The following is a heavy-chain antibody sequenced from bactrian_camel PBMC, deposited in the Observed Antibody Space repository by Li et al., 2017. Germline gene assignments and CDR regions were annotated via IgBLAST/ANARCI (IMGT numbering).Heavy chain of an antibody. Sequence: QLVESGGGLVQPGESLRLSCVASGITFSRHDMSWVRQAPGKEVEWVAGITSLPSLFRTASYADSVKGRFTISKDNAKNTVALHLNSLKSEDTAVYYCAADRVWRVIPRTIVEGSGCQNRREEYNYWGQGTQVTVS. CDR3: AADRVWRVIPRTIVEGSGCQNRREEYNY. V-gene: IGHV3S40*01. CDR1: GITFSRHD. CDR2: ITSLPSLFRTA. J-gene: IGHJ4*01. D-gene: IGHD3*01.